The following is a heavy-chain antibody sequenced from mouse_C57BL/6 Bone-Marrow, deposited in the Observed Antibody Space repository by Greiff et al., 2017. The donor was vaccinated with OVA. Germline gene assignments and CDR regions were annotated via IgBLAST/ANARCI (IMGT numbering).Heavy chain of an antibody. CDR2: IYPGSGST. J-gene: IGHJ3*01. CDR3: AILTGRFAY. V-gene: IGHV1-55*01. Sequence: QVQLQQSGAELVKPGASVKLSCKASGYTFTSYWMHWVKQRPGQGLEWIGDIYPGSGSTNYNEKFKSKATLTVDTSSSTAYMQLSSLTSEDSAVYYCAILTGRFAYWGQGTLVTVSA. D-gene: IGHD4-1*01. CDR1: GYTFTSYW.